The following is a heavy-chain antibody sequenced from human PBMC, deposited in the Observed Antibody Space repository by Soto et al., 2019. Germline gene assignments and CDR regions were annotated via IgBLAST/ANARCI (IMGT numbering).Heavy chain of an antibody. V-gene: IGHV3-30-3*01. D-gene: IGHD3-3*01. Sequence: QVQLVESGGGVVQPGRSLRLSCAASGFTFSSYAMHWVRQAPGKGLEWVAVISYDGSNKYYADFVKGRFTISRDNSKNTLYLQMNSLRAEDTAVYYCARPYDFWSGYVFDYWGQGTLVTVSS. CDR2: ISYDGSNK. CDR1: GFTFSSYA. J-gene: IGHJ4*02. CDR3: ARPYDFWSGYVFDY.